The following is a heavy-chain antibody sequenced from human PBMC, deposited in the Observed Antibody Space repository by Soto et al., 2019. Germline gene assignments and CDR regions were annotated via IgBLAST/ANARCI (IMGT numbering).Heavy chain of an antibody. CDR1: GYTFTNYG. CDR3: ARTTRYNWNDHLYPFDI. D-gene: IGHD1-1*01. V-gene: IGHV1-18*01. Sequence: ASVKVSCKASGYTFTNYGISWVRQAPGQGLEWLGWISADNGYTSYTQSLQGRVTMTTDSSTSIVYMEMRSLRSDDTAVYYCARTTRYNWNDHLYPFDIWGQGTMVTVSS. CDR2: ISADNGYT. J-gene: IGHJ3*02.